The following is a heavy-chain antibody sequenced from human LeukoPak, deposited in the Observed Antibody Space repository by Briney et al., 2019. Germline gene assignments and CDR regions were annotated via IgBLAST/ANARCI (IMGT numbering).Heavy chain of an antibody. J-gene: IGHJ4*02. CDR3: ATKMRSKNYSFDS. CDR1: GFSFSNYA. Sequence: PGGSLRLSCAASGFSFSNYAMNWVRQAPGKGLEWVSGMSGSGGSTYYADSVKGRFTISRDNSKNTLYLQMNSLRAEDTAVYYCATKMRSKNYSFDSWGQGTLVTVSS. D-gene: IGHD4-11*01. V-gene: IGHV3-23*01. CDR2: MSGSGGST.